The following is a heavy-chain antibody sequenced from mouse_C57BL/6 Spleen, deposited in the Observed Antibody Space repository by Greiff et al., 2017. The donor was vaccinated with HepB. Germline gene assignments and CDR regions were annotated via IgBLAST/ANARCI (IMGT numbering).Heavy chain of an antibody. Sequence: VQLKESGAELVRPGASVKLSCTASGFNIKDYYMHWVKQRPEQGLEWIGRIDPEDGDTEYAPKFQGKATMTADTSSNTAYLQLSSLTSEDTAVYYCTSTTVVEDAMDYWGQGTSVTVSS. CDR3: TSTTVVEDAMDY. V-gene: IGHV14-1*01. CDR2: IDPEDGDT. J-gene: IGHJ4*01. CDR1: GFNIKDYY. D-gene: IGHD1-1*01.